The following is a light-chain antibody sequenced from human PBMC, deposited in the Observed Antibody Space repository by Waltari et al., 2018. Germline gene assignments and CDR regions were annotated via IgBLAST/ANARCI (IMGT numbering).Light chain of an antibody. Sequence: SYELTQPPSVSVSPAQTASITCPGDQLGDKYACWYQQKPGQSPVLVIYQDSKRPSGIPERFSGSNSGNTATLTISGTQAMDEADYYCQAWDSSTGVFGGGTKLTVL. J-gene: IGLJ2*01. V-gene: IGLV3-1*01. CDR3: QAWDSSTGV. CDR2: QDS. CDR1: QLGDKY.